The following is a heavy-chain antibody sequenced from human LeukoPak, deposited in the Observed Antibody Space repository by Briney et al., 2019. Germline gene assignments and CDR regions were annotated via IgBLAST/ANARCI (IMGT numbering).Heavy chain of an antibody. CDR3: ARRAGGYYGGGGSFDP. J-gene: IGHJ5*02. CDR2: IYPGDSDT. Sequence: GESLKISYKGSGYSFTSYWIGWVRQMPGKGLEWMGIIYPGDSDTRYSPSFQGQVTISADKSISTAYLQWSSLKASDTAMYYCARRAGGYYGGGGSFDPWGQGTLVTVSS. CDR1: GYSFTSYW. D-gene: IGHD3-10*01. V-gene: IGHV5-51*01.